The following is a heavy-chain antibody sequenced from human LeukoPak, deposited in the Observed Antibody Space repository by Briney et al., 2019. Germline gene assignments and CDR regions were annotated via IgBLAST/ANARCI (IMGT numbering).Heavy chain of an antibody. J-gene: IGHJ4*02. D-gene: IGHD4/OR15-4a*01. V-gene: IGHV4-38-2*01. CDR3: ARHGANYYYFDY. CDR2: IYHSGNT. CDR1: GYSINSGYF. Sequence: PSETLPLTCAVSGYSINSGYFWAWIRQPPGKGLEWIGSIYHSGNTYSNPSLKSRVTISVDTSKNQFSLNLNSVTAADTALYYCARHGANYYYFDYWGQGTLVTVS.